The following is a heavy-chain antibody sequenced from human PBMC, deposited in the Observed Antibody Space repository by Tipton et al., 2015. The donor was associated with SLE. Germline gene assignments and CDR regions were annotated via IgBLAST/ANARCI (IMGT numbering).Heavy chain of an antibody. CDR1: GGSISSSSYY. J-gene: IGHJ5*02. CDR3: ARVTELLWFGEARGWFDP. CDR2: IYYSGST. V-gene: IGHV4-39*07. Sequence: TLSLTCTVSGGSISSSSYYWGWIRQPPGKGLEWIGSIYYSGSTYYNPSLKSRVTISVDTSKNQFSLKLSSVTAADTAVYYCARVTELLWFGEARGWFDPWGQGTLVTASS. D-gene: IGHD3-10*01.